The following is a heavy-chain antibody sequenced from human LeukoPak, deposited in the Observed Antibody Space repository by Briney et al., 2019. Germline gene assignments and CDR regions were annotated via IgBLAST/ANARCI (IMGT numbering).Heavy chain of an antibody. J-gene: IGHJ4*02. CDR3: ARDGIKEMGGESSGCDY. CDR1: GFTFSSYA. D-gene: IGHD6-25*01. Sequence: GRSLRLSCAASGFTFSSYAMHWVRQAPGKGLEWVAVISYDGSNKYYADSVKGRFTISRDNSKNTLYLQMNSLRAEDTAVYYCARDGIKEMGGESSGCDYWGQGTLVTVSS. V-gene: IGHV3-30-3*01. CDR2: ISYDGSNK.